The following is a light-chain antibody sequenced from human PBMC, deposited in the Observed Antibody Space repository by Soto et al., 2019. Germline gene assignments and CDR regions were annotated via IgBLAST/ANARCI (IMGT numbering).Light chain of an antibody. CDR1: SSDVGGYNY. Sequence: QSALTQPASVSGSPGQSITISCTGYSSDVGGYNYVSWYQHHPGKAPKLIIYEVNNRPSGVSNRFSGSKSGNTASLTISGLQAEDEADYYCSSYTTSSTLVFGGGTKLTVL. CDR2: EVN. J-gene: IGLJ3*02. V-gene: IGLV2-14*01. CDR3: SSYTTSSTLV.